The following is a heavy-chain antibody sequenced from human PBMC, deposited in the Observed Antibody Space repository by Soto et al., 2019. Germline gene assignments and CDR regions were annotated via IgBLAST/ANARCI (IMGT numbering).Heavy chain of an antibody. CDR1: GGSISSYY. J-gene: IGHJ6*02. D-gene: IGHD6-13*01. CDR3: GRVSSWDWGMDV. CDR2: IYYSGST. V-gene: IGHV4-59*01. Sequence: SETLSLTCTVSGGSISSYYWSWIRQPPGKGLEWIGYIYYSGSTNYNPSLKSRVTISVDTSKNQFSLKLSSVTAADTAVYYCGRVSSWDWGMDVWGQGTTVTVFS.